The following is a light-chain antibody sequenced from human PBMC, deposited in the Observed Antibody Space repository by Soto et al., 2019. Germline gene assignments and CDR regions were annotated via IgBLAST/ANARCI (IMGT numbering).Light chain of an antibody. V-gene: IGLV2-14*03. CDR1: SSDVGGYQY. Sequence: QSVLTQPASVSGSPGQSITISCTGTSSDVGGYQYVSWYQQHPGKAPKVMIYDVSNRPSGVSNRFSGSKSGNTASLTISGLQAEDDADYYCSSYTSSSTVVFGGGTKLTVL. CDR3: SSYTSSSTVV. CDR2: DVS. J-gene: IGLJ2*01.